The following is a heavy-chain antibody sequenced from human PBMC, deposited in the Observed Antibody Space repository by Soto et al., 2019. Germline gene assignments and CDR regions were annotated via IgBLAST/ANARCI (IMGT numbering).Heavy chain of an antibody. V-gene: IGHV1-46*01. CDR2: INPSGGST. D-gene: IGHD3-3*01. CDR1: GYTLTSDY. CDR3: ARQGRFLGDFDY. Sequence: ASVKGSCKAAGYTLTSDYMHWVRQAPGQGLEWMGIINPSGGSTSYAQKFQGRVTMTRDTSTSTVYMELSSLRSEDTAVYYCARQGRFLGDFDYWGQGTLVTVSS. J-gene: IGHJ4*02.